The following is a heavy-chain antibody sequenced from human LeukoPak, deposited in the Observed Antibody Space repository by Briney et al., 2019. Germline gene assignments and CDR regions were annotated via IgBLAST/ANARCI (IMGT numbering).Heavy chain of an antibody. CDR2: ISGSGGST. Sequence: GGSLRLSCAASGFTFSSYAMTWVRQAPGKGLEWVSGISGSGGSTHYADSVKGRFTISRDNSKNTLYLQMNSLRAEDTAAYYCAKDTYTHSGTYYLYYFDYWGQGTLVTVSS. D-gene: IGHD1-26*01. J-gene: IGHJ4*02. CDR3: AKDTYTHSGTYYLYYFDY. V-gene: IGHV3-23*01. CDR1: GFTFSSYA.